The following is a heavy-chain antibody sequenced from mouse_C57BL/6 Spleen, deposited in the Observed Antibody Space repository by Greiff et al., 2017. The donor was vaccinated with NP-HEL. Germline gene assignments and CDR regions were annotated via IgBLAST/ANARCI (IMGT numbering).Heavy chain of an antibody. CDR1: GYTFTSYW. CDR3: ASKLGITTVVGGNFDY. CDR2: IDPSDSYT. J-gene: IGHJ2*01. Sequence: QVQLQQPGAELVKPGASVKLSCKASGYTFTSYWMQWVKQRPGQGLEWIGEIDPSDSYTNYNHKFKGKATLTVDTSSSTAYMQLSSLTSEDSAVYYCASKLGITTVVGGNFDYWGQGTTLTVSS. V-gene: IGHV1-50*01. D-gene: IGHD1-1*01.